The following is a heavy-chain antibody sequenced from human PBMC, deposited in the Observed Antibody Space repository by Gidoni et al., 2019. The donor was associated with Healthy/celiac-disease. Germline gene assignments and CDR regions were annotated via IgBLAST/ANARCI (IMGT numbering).Heavy chain of an antibody. CDR1: GGSISSYY. CDR2: IYYSGST. Sequence: QVQLQESGPGLVKPSETLSLTCTVSGGSISSYYWSWIRQPPGKGLEWIGYIYYSGSTNYNPSLKSRVTISVDTSKNQFSLKLSSVTAADTAVYYCARGEQQLGRLFDYWGQGTLVTVSS. J-gene: IGHJ4*02. CDR3: ARGEQQLGRLFDY. V-gene: IGHV4-59*01. D-gene: IGHD6-13*01.